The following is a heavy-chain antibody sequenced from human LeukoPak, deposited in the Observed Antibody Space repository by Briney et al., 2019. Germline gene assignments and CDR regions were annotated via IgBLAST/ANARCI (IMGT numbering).Heavy chain of an antibody. Sequence: RASVKVSCRASGYTFTSYAMHWVRQAPGQRLEWMGWINAGNGNTKYSQKFQGRVTITRDTSASTAYMELSSLRSEDTAVYYCARDGSYCSSTSCYGGAFDIWGQRTMVTVSS. J-gene: IGHJ3*02. CDR2: INAGNGNT. V-gene: IGHV1-3*01. CDR1: GYTFTSYA. D-gene: IGHD2-2*01. CDR3: ARDGSYCSSTSCYGGAFDI.